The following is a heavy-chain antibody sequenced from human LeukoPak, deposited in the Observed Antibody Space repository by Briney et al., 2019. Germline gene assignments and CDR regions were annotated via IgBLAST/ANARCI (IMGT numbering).Heavy chain of an antibody. Sequence: GASVKVSCKASGGTFSSYAISWVRQAPGQGLEWMGGIIPIFGTANYAQKFQGRVTITTDESMSTAYMELSSLRSEDTAVYYCARMGQVVPAARYYYYYYMDVWGKGTTVTVSS. D-gene: IGHD2-2*01. V-gene: IGHV1-69*05. CDR1: GGTFSSYA. CDR3: ARMGQVVPAARYYYYYYMDV. J-gene: IGHJ6*03. CDR2: IIPIFGTA.